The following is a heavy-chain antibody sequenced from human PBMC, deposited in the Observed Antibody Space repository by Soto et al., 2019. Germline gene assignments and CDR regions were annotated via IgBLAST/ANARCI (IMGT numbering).Heavy chain of an antibody. D-gene: IGHD4-17*01. V-gene: IGHV3-30*18. CDR3: SKDGTDYVPFTAALDI. J-gene: IGHJ3*02. Sequence: GGSLRLSCAASGFTFSSYGMHWVRQAPGKGLEWVAVISYDGSNKYYADSVKGRFTISRDNSKNTLYLQMNSLRAEDTAVYYCSKDGTDYVPFTAALDIWGQGTMDSV. CDR2: ISYDGSNK. CDR1: GFTFSSYG.